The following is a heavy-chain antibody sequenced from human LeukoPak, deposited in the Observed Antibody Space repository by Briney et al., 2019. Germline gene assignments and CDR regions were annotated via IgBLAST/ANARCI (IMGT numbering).Heavy chain of an antibody. D-gene: IGHD1-26*01. Sequence: GGSLRLSCAASGFTLRSFSMTWVRQAPGKGLEWISYLSSSGTTTYYADSVKGRFTISRDTAKNSLDLQMNSLRAEDTAFYYCARESGSGSYSDYWGQGTLVTVSS. CDR2: LSSSGTTT. J-gene: IGHJ4*02. CDR3: ARESGSGSYSDY. V-gene: IGHV3-48*04. CDR1: GFTLRSFS.